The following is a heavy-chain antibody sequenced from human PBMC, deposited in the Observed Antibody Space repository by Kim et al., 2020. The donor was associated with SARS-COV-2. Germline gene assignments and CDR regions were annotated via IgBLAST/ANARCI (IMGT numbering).Heavy chain of an antibody. J-gene: IGHJ4*02. CDR2: ISSSGHT. CDR1: GFSFSDYY. CDR3: ASDRDGYNSFDF. Sequence: GGSLRLSCAASGFSFSDYYMTWIRQAPGQGLEWISDISSSGHTSYADSVKGRFTISRDSATKSLYLQMISLRAEDTAVYYCASDRDGYNSFDFWGQGTLVTVSS. D-gene: IGHD5-12*01. V-gene: IGHV3-11*06.